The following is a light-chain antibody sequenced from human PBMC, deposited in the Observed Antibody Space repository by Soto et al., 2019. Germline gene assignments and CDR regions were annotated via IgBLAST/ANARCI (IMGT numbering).Light chain of an antibody. CDR1: QSINSN. CDR3: QQYGSSPTWT. J-gene: IGKJ1*01. CDR2: RAS. Sequence: IVMTQSPATLSVSLGERATLSCRASQSINSNLAWYQQKPGQAPRLLMFRASIRAAGFPARFSGSGSGTEFTLTISRLEPEDFAVYYCQQYGSSPTWTFGQGTKVDIK. V-gene: IGKV3-15*01.